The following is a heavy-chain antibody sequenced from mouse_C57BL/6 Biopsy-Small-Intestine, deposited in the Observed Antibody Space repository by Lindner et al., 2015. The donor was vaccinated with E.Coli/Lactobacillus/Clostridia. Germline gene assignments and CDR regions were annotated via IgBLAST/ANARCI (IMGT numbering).Heavy chain of an antibody. CDR2: IFPGDGDT. CDR1: GNTFSNSW. Sequence: VQLQESGPEPVKPGASAKISCKTSGNTFSNSWMNWVQQRPGKGLEWIGRIFPGDGDTIYNGKFKGKATLTADISSNTAYMELSTLASDDSAVYFCARGTGGFAYWGPGTLVIVSA. J-gene: IGHJ3*01. D-gene: IGHD4-1*01. V-gene: IGHV1-82*01. CDR3: ARGTGGFAY.